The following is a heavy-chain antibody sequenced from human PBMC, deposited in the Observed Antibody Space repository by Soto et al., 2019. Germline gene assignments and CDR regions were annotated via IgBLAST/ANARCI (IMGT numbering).Heavy chain of an antibody. CDR1: GGSISSGGYS. V-gene: IGHV4-30-2*01. D-gene: IGHD2-15*01. CDR3: ARGGCSGGSCYAYSVDY. CDR2: IDHSGST. J-gene: IGHJ4*02. Sequence: QLQLQESGSGLVKPSQTLSLTCAVSGGSISSGGYSWSWIRQPPGKGLEWIGYIDHSGSTYYNPSLKSRVTISVDRSKNQFSLKLSSVTAADTAVYYCARGGCSGGSCYAYSVDYWGQGTLVTVSS.